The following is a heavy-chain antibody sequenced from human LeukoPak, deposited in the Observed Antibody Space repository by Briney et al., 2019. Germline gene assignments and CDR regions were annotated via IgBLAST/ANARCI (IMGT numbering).Heavy chain of an antibody. CDR1: GGSFSPYY. Sequence: PSETLSVTCTVSGGSFSPYYWSWIRQPPGKGLEWIGYIYYSGSTKYNPSLKSRVTISVDTSKNQFSLKVSSVTAADTAVYYCARADPYYFDYWGQGTLVTVSS. J-gene: IGHJ4*02. CDR3: ARADPYYFDY. V-gene: IGHV4-59*01. CDR2: IYYSGST. D-gene: IGHD2-21*01.